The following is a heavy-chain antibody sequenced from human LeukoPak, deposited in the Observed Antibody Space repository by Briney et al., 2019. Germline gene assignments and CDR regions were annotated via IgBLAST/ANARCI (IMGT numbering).Heavy chain of an antibody. CDR1: GFTFSSYE. D-gene: IGHD2-15*01. CDR3: ARDYARFCSGATCHFDS. Sequence: GGSLRLSCAASGFTFSSYEMNWVRQAPGKGLEWVSYISSSGSTIYYADSVKGRFTISRDNAKNSVYLQMNSLRGEDTAVYYCARDYARFCSGATCHFDSWGQGTLVTVSS. V-gene: IGHV3-48*03. J-gene: IGHJ4*02. CDR2: ISSSGSTI.